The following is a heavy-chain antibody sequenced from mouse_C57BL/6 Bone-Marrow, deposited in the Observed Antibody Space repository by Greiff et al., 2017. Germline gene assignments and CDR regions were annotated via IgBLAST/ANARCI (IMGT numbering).Heavy chain of an antibody. J-gene: IGHJ4*01. CDR2: ISYSGRT. Sequence: EVKVVESGPGLAKPSQTLSLTCSVTGYSITSDYWNWIRKFPGNKLEYMGYISYSGRTYYNPPLKSRISITRDTSKNQYYLQLNSVTTEDTATYYCARGGITTVVAYYAMDYWGQGTSVTVSS. D-gene: IGHD1-1*01. V-gene: IGHV3-8*01. CDR3: ARGGITTVVAYYAMDY. CDR1: GYSITSDY.